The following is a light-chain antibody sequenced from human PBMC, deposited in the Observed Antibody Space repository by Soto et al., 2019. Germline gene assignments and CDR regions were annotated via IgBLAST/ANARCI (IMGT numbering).Light chain of an antibody. CDR1: ESVSSSY. J-gene: IGKJ1*01. CDR3: QQYGRSPCT. CDR2: GAS. Sequence: EIVLTQSPGTLSLSPGEGATLSCRASESVSSSYLAWYQQKPDQAPRLLIYGASSRATGIPDRFSGSGSGTDFTLTISRLEPEDFAVYYCQQYGRSPCTFGQGTKVEIK. V-gene: IGKV3-20*01.